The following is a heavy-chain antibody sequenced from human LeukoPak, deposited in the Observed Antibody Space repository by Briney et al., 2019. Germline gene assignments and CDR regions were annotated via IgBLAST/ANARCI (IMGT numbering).Heavy chain of an antibody. CDR3: AREGSYHHPLDY. Sequence: GGSLRLSCAASGFTFSSYAMSWVRQPPGKGLEWVSIISGNGGNTHYADSVKGRFTISRDNSKNTLYLQMNSLRAEDTAIYYCAREGSYHHPLDYWGQGTLVTVSS. J-gene: IGHJ4*02. CDR2: ISGNGGNT. CDR1: GFTFSSYA. V-gene: IGHV3-23*01.